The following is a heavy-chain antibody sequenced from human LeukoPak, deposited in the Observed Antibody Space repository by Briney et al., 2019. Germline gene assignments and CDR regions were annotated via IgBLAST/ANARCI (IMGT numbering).Heavy chain of an antibody. CDR1: GFTFSSYA. V-gene: IGHV3-23*01. CDR2: ISGNGGST. Sequence: GGSLRLSCAASGFTFSSYAMSWVRQAPGKGLEWVSAISGNGGSTYYADSVKGRFTISRDNSKNTLYLQMNSLRAEDTAVYYCAKVGGSGSYYQYYFDYWGQGTLVTVSS. CDR3: AKVGGSGSYYQYYFDY. J-gene: IGHJ4*02. D-gene: IGHD3-10*01.